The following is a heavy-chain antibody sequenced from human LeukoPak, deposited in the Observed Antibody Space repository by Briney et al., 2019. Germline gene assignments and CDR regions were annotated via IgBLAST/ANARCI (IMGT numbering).Heavy chain of an antibody. J-gene: IGHJ4*02. Sequence: GGSLRLFCSASGFTFSSYAMRWVRQAPGKGLEWVAVISYDGSNKYYADSVKGRFTISRDNSKNTLYLQMNSLRAEDTAVYYSARDGPRRYISSGSIKSRDFRSFGYYFDYWGQGTLVTVSS. CDR2: ISYDGSNK. CDR1: GFTFSSYA. CDR3: ARDGPRRYISSGSIKSRDFRSFGYYFDY. V-gene: IGHV3-30*04. D-gene: IGHD6-19*01.